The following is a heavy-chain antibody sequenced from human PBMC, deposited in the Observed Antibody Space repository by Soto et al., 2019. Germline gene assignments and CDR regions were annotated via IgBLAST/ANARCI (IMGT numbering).Heavy chain of an antibody. CDR3: ARLRDGYNSFDY. V-gene: IGHV4-30-4*01. CDR1: GGSINSNAYY. CDR2: IHNSGSS. Sequence: PSETLSLTCTVSGGSINSNAYYWSWIRQPPGKGLEWIGYIHNSGSSHYRPSLKSRVNISLDTSRNQFSLKLRSVTAADTAVYSCARLRDGYNSFDYWGLGILVTVSS. D-gene: IGHD5-12*01. J-gene: IGHJ4*02.